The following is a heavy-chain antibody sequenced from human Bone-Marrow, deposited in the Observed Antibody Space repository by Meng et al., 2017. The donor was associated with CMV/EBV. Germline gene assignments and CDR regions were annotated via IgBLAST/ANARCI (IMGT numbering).Heavy chain of an antibody. J-gene: IGHJ6*02. V-gene: IGHV3-11*01. D-gene: IGHD1-1*01. CDR3: ARAWGEGGRGTTGTTRSYYYGMDV. CDR2: ISSSGSTI. Sequence: GGSLRLSCAASEFTVSSNYMSWVRQAPGKGLEWVSYISSSGSTIYYADSVKGRFTISRDNAKNSLYLQMNSLRAEDTAVYYCARAWGEGGRGTTGTTRSYYYGMDVWGQGTTVTVSS. CDR1: EFTVSSNY.